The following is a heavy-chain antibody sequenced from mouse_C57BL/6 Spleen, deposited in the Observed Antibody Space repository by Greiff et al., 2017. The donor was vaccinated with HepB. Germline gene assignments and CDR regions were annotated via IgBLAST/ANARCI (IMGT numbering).Heavy chain of an antibody. V-gene: IGHV1-52*01. J-gene: IGHJ2*01. CDR2: IDPSDSET. CDR3: ARTLYGSSYGGFDY. D-gene: IGHD1-1*01. Sequence: QVHVKQPGAELVRPGSSVKLSCKASGYTFTSYWMHWVKQRPIQGLEWIGNIDPSDSETHYNQKFKDKATLTVDKSSSTAYMQLSSLTSEDSAVYYCARTLYGSSYGGFDYWGQGTTLTVSS. CDR1: GYTFTSYW.